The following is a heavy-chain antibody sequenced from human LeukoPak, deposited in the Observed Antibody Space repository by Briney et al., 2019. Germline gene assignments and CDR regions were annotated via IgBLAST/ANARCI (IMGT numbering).Heavy chain of an antibody. V-gene: IGHV1-18*01. CDR2: ISAYNGNT. J-gene: IGHJ6*03. CDR3: ARGRFQHYYFLDV. D-gene: IGHD3-3*01. Sequence: ASVKVSCKASGYTFTSYGISWVRQAPGQGLEWVGWISAYNGNTNYAQKLQGRVTIAMDDSTSTAYMSLSGLTAEDTAVYFCARGRFQHYYFLDVWDTGTTVIVSS. CDR1: GYTFTSYG.